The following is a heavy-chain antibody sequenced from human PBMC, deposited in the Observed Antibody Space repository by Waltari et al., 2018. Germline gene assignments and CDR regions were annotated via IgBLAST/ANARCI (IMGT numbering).Heavy chain of an antibody. CDR1: GFTFSSYA. CDR3: ADVEGRTAAAGHVDY. J-gene: IGHJ4*02. D-gene: IGHD6-13*01. V-gene: IGHV3-30-3*01. Sequence: QVQLVESGGGVVQPGRSLRLSCAASGFTFSSYAMHWVRTAPGKGLEWVAVISYDGSNKNYADHVRGRFTIYRDNSKNTLYLQMNSLGAADTAVYYCADVEGRTAAAGHVDYWGQGTLVTVSS. CDR2: ISYDGSNK.